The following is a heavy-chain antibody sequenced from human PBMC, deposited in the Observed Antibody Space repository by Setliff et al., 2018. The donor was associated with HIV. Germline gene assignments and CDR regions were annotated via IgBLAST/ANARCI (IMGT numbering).Heavy chain of an antibody. Sequence: GGSLRLSCAASGFTFSRHWMSWVRQAPGKGLEWVANINQDGSQIYYVGSVKGRFTISRDNAKNSLFLQMNSLRAEDTAVYYCASIELAAMVPVDYWGQGTLVTVSS. V-gene: IGHV3-7*01. CDR2: INQDGSQI. D-gene: IGHD5-18*01. CDR3: ASIELAAMVPVDY. J-gene: IGHJ4*02. CDR1: GFTFSRHW.